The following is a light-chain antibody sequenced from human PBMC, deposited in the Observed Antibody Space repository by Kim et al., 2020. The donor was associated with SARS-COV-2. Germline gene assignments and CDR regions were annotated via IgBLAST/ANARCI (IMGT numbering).Light chain of an antibody. V-gene: IGLV6-57*03. Sequence: KQVTLACTRSRGSIANNYVQWYQRRPRRAPATVIYEDNQRPSVVPDRISGSIDSSSNSASLTISGLKTEDEADYYCQSYDSSNHVVFGGGTQLTVL. CDR2: EDN. CDR3: QSYDSSNHVV. J-gene: IGLJ2*01. CDR1: RGSIANNY.